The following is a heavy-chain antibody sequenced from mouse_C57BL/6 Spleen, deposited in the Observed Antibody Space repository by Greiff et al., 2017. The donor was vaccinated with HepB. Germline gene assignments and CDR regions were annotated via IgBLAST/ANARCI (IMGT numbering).Heavy chain of an antibody. CDR3: AGGSSFDY. J-gene: IGHJ2*01. CDR1: GFTFSSYG. Sequence: EVQVVESGGDLVKPGGSLKLSCAASGFTFSSYGMSWVRQTPDKRLEWVATISSGGSYTYYPDSVKGRFTISRDNAKNTLYLQMSSLKSEDTAMYYCAGGSSFDYWGQGTTLTVSS. CDR2: ISSGGSYT. V-gene: IGHV5-6*01.